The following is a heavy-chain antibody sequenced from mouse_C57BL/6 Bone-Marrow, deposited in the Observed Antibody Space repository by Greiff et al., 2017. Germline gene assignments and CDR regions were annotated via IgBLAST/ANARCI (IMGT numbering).Heavy chain of an antibody. D-gene: IGHD1-2*01. CDR2: IDPSDSYT. J-gene: IGHJ3*01. Sequence: QVQLQQPGAELVMPGASVKLSCKASGYTFTSYWMHWVKQRPGQGLEWIGEIDPSDSYTNYNQKFKGKSTLTVDTSSSTAYMQLSSLTSEDSAVYYCARETLCWFDYWGQGTLVTVSA. CDR1: GYTFTSYW. V-gene: IGHV1-69*01. CDR3: ARETLCWFDY.